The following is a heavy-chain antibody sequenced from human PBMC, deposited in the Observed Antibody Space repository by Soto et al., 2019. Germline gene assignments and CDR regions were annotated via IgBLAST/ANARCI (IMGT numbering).Heavy chain of an antibody. D-gene: IGHD3-9*01. V-gene: IGHV1-69*12. J-gene: IGHJ4*02. Sequence: QVQLVQSGAEVKKPGSSVKVSCKASGGTFSSYAISWVRQAPGQGLEWMGGIIPIFSTGNYAQKFQGRVTIPADASTGTAYMALSSLRSEDTAVYYCAGGGDYDILTGSLPPFDYWGQGPLVTVSS. CDR3: AGGGDYDILTGSLPPFDY. CDR1: GGTFSSYA. CDR2: IIPIFSTG.